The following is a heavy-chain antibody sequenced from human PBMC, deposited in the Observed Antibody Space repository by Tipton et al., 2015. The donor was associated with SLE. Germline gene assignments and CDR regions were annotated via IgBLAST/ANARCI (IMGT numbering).Heavy chain of an antibody. CDR3: ARGPPIWYYDVFGEYYFEV. CDR1: GGSLSSSTNYF. J-gene: IGHJ4*02. CDR2: IFNSGST. D-gene: IGHD3-9*01. Sequence: TLSLTCTVSGGSLSSSTNYFWSWIRQHPGKGLEWIGYIFNSGSTYYNPSLKSRATMSIDTSKNQFSLKVTSVTAADTAVYFCARGPPIWYYDVFGEYYFEVWGLGTLVTVSS. V-gene: IGHV4-31*03.